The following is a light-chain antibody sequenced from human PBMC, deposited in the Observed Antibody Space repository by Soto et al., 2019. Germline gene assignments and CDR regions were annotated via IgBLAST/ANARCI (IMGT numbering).Light chain of an antibody. CDR2: AAS. CDR1: QSISSY. V-gene: IGKV1-39*01. J-gene: IGKJ5*01. Sequence: IQLTQSPSSLSASVGYRVAITCRAIQSISSYLNWYQQKPGKAPKLLIYAASSLQSGVPSRFSGSGSGTDFTLTVSSLQPEDFATYYCQQSYSTPPVTFGQGTRLEIK. CDR3: QQSYSTPPVT.